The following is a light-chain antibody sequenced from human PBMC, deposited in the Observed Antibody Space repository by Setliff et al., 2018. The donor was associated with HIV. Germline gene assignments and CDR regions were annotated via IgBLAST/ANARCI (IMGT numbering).Light chain of an antibody. CDR1: SSDVGFYNR. J-gene: IGLJ1*01. Sequence: QSALTQPPSVSGSPGQSVTISCTGTSSDVGFYNRVSWYQQPPGTAPKLMISEVSNRPSGVPDRFSGSKSGNTASLTISGLRAEDEADYYCSSYTSSTTWVFGTGTKVTV. CDR2: EVS. V-gene: IGLV2-18*02. CDR3: SSYTSSTTWV.